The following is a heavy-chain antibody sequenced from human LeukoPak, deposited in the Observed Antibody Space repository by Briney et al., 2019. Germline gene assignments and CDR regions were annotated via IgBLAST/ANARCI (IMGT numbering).Heavy chain of an antibody. CDR3: ATAQRTIFGVVVITFFDY. CDR2: IVPIFGTA. Sequence: GASVKLSCNASGGTFSIYAISLVRQAPGQGLEWMGGIVPIFGTANYAQKFQGTVTITADESTSTAYMELSSLRFEDTAVYYCATAQRTIFGVVVITFFDYWGQGTLVTVSS. CDR1: GGTFSIYA. V-gene: IGHV1-69*13. D-gene: IGHD3-3*01. J-gene: IGHJ4*02.